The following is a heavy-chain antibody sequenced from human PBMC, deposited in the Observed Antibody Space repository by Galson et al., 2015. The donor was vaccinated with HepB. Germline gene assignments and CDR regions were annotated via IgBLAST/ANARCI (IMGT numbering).Heavy chain of an antibody. Sequence: SLRLSCAASGFTFSTYSMNWVRQAPGKRLEWVSYISTSSSTIYYADSVKGRFAISRDDAKNSLYLQMNSLRAEDTAVYYCARDLRTNWYFDLWGRGTLVIVSS. D-gene: IGHD1-14*01. CDR3: ARDLRTNWYFDL. J-gene: IGHJ2*01. CDR2: ISTSSSTI. V-gene: IGHV3-48*01. CDR1: GFTFSTYS.